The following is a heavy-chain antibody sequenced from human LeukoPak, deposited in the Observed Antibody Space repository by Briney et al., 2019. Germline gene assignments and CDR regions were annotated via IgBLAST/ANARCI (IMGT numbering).Heavy chain of an antibody. Sequence: PSETLSLTCTVSGGSISSYYWSWIRQPPGKGLEWIGYIYYSGSTNYNPSLKSRVTISVDTSKTQFSLKLSSVTAADTAVYYCARGGYYYGSGSFDYWGQGTLVTVSS. CDR1: GGSISSYY. J-gene: IGHJ4*02. D-gene: IGHD3-10*01. CDR3: ARGGYYYGSGSFDY. V-gene: IGHV4-59*01. CDR2: IYYSGST.